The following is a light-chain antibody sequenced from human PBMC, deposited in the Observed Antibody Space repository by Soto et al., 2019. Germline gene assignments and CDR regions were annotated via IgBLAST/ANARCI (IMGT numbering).Light chain of an antibody. V-gene: IGLV2-14*01. CDR1: SSDVGGYGH. CDR3: TSYAGGNNLV. Sequence: QSALTQPASVSGPPGQSITISCTGSSSDVGGYGHVSWYQQHPGGAPKLMIYEVSNRPSGVSIRFSGSKSGNTASLRVSGLQAEDEADYYCTSYAGGNNLVFGGGTKVTVL. J-gene: IGLJ2*01. CDR2: EVS.